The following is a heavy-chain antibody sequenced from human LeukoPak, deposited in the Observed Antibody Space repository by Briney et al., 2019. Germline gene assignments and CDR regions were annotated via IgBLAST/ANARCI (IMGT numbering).Heavy chain of an antibody. D-gene: IGHD5-18*01. CDR1: GGSISSYY. Sequence: TSETLSLTCTVSGGSISSYYWSWIRQPAGKGLEWIGRIYTSGSTNYNPSLKSRVTMSVDTSKNKFSLKLSSVTAADTAVYYCARWIQLWLPDWYFDLWGRGTLVTVSS. J-gene: IGHJ2*01. CDR3: ARWIQLWLPDWYFDL. CDR2: IYTSGST. V-gene: IGHV4-4*07.